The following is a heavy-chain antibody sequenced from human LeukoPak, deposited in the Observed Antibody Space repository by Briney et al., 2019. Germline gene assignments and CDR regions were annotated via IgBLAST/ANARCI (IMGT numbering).Heavy chain of an antibody. Sequence: ASVKVSCKASGYTFTSYGISWVRQAPEQGLEWMGWISAYNGNTNYAQKLQGRVTMTTDTSTSTAYMELRSLRSDDTAVYYCARGIDYYDSRIKGGFFDYWGQGTLVTVSS. V-gene: IGHV1-18*01. D-gene: IGHD3-22*01. CDR1: GYTFTSYG. CDR3: ARGIDYYDSRIKGGFFDY. J-gene: IGHJ4*02. CDR2: ISAYNGNT.